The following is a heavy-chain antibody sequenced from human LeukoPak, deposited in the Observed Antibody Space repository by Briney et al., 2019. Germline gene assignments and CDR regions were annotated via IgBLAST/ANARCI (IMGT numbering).Heavy chain of an antibody. CDR1: GFTYEDYT. Sequence: PGGSLRLSCAASGFTYEDYTMHWVRQAPGKTLEWVALISWDGTTCYTDSVKGRFTISRDNSKNSLYLQMDTLRSEDTAFYYCVKDLSYESSGYVFEYWGQGALVTVSS. CDR3: VKDLSYESSGYVFEY. V-gene: IGHV3-43*01. CDR2: ISWDGTT. J-gene: IGHJ4*02. D-gene: IGHD3-22*01.